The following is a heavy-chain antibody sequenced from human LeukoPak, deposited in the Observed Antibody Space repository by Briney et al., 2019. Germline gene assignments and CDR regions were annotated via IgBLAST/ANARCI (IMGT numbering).Heavy chain of an antibody. CDR2: MNPISGHT. Sequence: GASVKVSCRASGFTFTSHDINWVRQSTGQGLEWMGWMNPISGHTGYAQKFQGRVTMTRDTSLDTAYMELSSLSSADTGLYFCVRSSRVSYLEAYWGQGPLVT. J-gene: IGHJ4*02. CDR1: GFTFTSHD. D-gene: IGHD5-18*01. V-gene: IGHV1-8*01. CDR3: VRSSRVSYLEAY.